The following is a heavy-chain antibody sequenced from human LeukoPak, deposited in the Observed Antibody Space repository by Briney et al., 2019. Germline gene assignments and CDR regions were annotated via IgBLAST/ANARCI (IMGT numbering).Heavy chain of an antibody. D-gene: IGHD3-22*01. CDR3: ARVESYYYDTSDKDAFDI. CDR2: IIPIFGTA. V-gene: IGHV1-69*06. J-gene: IGHJ3*02. CDR1: GYTFTGYY. Sequence: SVKVSCKASGYTFTGYYMHWVRQAPGQGLEWMGGIIPIFGTANYAQKFQGRVTITADKSTSTAYMELSSLRSEDTAVYYCARVESYYYDTSDKDAFDIWGQGTMVTVSS.